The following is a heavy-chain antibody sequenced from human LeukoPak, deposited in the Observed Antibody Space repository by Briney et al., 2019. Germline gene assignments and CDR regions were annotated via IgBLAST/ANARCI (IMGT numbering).Heavy chain of an antibody. CDR3: AREYSSSYYFDY. Sequence: GGSLRLSCAASGFSFSSYWMHWVRQAPGKGLGWVAHINSDGSSTSYADSVKGRFTISRDNAKNTLYLQMNSLRDEDTAVYYCAREYSSSYYFDYWGQGTLVTVSS. CDR2: INSDGSST. V-gene: IGHV3-74*01. D-gene: IGHD6-13*01. CDR1: GFSFSSYW. J-gene: IGHJ4*02.